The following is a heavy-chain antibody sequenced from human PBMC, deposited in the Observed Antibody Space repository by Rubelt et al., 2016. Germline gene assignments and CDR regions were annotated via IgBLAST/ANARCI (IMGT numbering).Heavy chain of an antibody. D-gene: IGHD2-2*01. J-gene: IGHJ2*01. V-gene: IGHV4-31*03. CDR2: IYYSGST. CDR3: ARQWRVVPAAHAGGYFDL. Sequence: GAGLLKPSETLSLTCTVSGGSISSGGYYWSWIRQHPGKGLEWIGYIYYSGSTYYNPSLKSRVTISVDTSKNQFSLKLSSVTAADTAVYYCARQWRVVPAAHAGGYFDLWGRGTLVTVSS. CDR1: GGSISSGGYY.